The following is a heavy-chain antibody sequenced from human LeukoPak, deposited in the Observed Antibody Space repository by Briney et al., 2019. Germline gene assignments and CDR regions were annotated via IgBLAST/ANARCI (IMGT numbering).Heavy chain of an antibody. J-gene: IGHJ6*02. V-gene: IGHV1-2*02. Sequence: GASVKVSCKASGYTFTGYYMHWVRQAPGQGLEWMGCINPNSGGTNYAQKFQGRVTMTRDTSISTAYMELSRLRSDDTAVYYCARDLAAAGVYYYCMDVWGQGTTVTVSS. CDR2: INPNSGGT. CDR3: ARDLAAAGVYYYCMDV. CDR1: GYTFTGYY. D-gene: IGHD6-13*01.